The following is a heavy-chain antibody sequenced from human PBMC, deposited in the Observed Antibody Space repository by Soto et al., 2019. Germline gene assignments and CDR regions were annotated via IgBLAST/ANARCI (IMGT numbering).Heavy chain of an antibody. Sequence: EVQLLESGGGLVQPGGSLRLSCAASGFTFSSYAMSWVRQAPGKGLEWVSAISGSGGSTYYADSVKGRFTISRDNSKNTLYLQMNSLRAQDTAVYYYAKPRTRRYGDYDYFQHWGQGTLVTVSS. J-gene: IGHJ1*01. CDR3: AKPRTRRYGDYDYFQH. CDR2: ISGSGGST. CDR1: GFTFSSYA. V-gene: IGHV3-23*01. D-gene: IGHD4-17*01.